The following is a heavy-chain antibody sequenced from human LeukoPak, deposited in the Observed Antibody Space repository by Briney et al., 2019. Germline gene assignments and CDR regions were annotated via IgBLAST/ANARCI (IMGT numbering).Heavy chain of an antibody. Sequence: GGSLRLSCAASGFTFSSYAMHWVRQAPGKGLEWVAVISYDGSNKYYADSVKGRFTISRDNSKNTLYLQMNSLRAEDTAVYYCAKNEPLRPGYSSGWPQLTGSYFDYWGQGTLVTVSS. J-gene: IGHJ4*02. V-gene: IGHV3-30*04. CDR2: ISYDGSNK. D-gene: IGHD6-19*01. CDR3: AKNEPLRPGYSSGWPQLTGSYFDY. CDR1: GFTFSSYA.